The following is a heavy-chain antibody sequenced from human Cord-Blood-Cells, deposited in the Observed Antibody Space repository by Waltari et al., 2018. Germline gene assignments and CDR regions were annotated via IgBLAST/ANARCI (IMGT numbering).Heavy chain of an antibody. D-gene: IGHD3-16*01. CDR2: ISSSSSYI. CDR3: ARSGYVGDAFDI. Sequence: EVQLVESGGGLVKPGGSLRLSCAASGFTFRSYSMNWVRQATGKGLEWVSSISSSSSYIYYADSVKGRFTISRDNAKNSLYLQMNSLRAEDTAVYYCARSGYVGDAFDIWGQGTMVTVSS. CDR1: GFTFRSYS. V-gene: IGHV3-21*01. J-gene: IGHJ3*02.